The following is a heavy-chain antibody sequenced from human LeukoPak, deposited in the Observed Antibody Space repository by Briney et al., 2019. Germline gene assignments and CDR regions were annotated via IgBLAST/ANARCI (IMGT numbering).Heavy chain of an antibody. CDR3: ARNEYGPGSPPLYFDY. Sequence: PGGSLRLSCAASGFTFSSYSMNWVRQAPGKGLEWVSSISSSSSYIYYADSVKGRFTISRDNAKNSLYLQMNSLRAEDTAVYYCARNEYGPGSPPLYFDYWGQGTLVTVSS. CDR1: GFTFSSYS. J-gene: IGHJ4*02. CDR2: ISSSSSYI. V-gene: IGHV3-21*01. D-gene: IGHD3-10*01.